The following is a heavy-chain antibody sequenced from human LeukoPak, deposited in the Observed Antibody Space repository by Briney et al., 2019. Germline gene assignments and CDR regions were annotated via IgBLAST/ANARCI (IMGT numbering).Heavy chain of an antibody. V-gene: IGHV3-74*01. CDR2: IKGDGIST. J-gene: IGHJ4*02. D-gene: IGHD3-3*01. CDR3: AKDHYWSIDY. Sequence: GGSLRLSCAASGFDFSSNWMHWVRHAPGQGMVWVSRIKGDGISTNYADSVKGRFTISRDIAKNTLYLQMNSLRAEDTGVYYCAKDHYWSIDYWGRGTLVTVSS. CDR1: GFDFSSNW.